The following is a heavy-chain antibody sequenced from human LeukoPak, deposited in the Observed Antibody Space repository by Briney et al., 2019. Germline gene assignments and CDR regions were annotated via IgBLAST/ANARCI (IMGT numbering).Heavy chain of an antibody. CDR2: VYYSGSP. CDR3: ARYHGSSSWYWYFDY. J-gene: IGHJ4*02. CDR1: GGSISSYY. Sequence: ASETLSLTCTVSGGSISSYYWTWIRQPPGKGLEWIGCVYYSGSPNYNPSLKSRVTISVDTSKNQFSLKLSSVTAADTAVYYCARYHGSSSWYWYFDYWGQGTLVTVSS. D-gene: IGHD6-13*01. V-gene: IGHV4-59*01.